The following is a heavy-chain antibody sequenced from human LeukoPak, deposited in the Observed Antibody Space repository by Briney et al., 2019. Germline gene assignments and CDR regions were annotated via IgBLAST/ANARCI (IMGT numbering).Heavy chain of an antibody. CDR2: IFYSGTT. Sequence: PSETLSLTCTVSGGSISSGNYHWGWIRQPPGRGLEWVASIFYSGTTYYNPSLKSRVTISIDTSKNQFSLKLNSVTAADTAVYYCARLRVVVAATPPYWFDPWGQGTLVTVSS. J-gene: IGHJ5*02. CDR1: GGSISSGNYH. D-gene: IGHD2-15*01. V-gene: IGHV4-39*07. CDR3: ARLRVVVAATPPYWFDP.